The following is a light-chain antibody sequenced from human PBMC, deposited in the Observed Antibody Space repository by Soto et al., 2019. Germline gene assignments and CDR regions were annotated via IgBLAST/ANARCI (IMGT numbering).Light chain of an antibody. CDR3: QQYNNWPWT. Sequence: EIVLTQSPVTLSFSPGERATLSCRASQSVSSSYLAWYQQKPGQAPRLLIYGASTRATGIPARFSGSGSGTDFTLTISSLQSEDFAVYYCQQYNNWPWTFGQGTKVDIK. J-gene: IGKJ1*01. V-gene: IGKV3-15*01. CDR2: GAS. CDR1: QSVSSSY.